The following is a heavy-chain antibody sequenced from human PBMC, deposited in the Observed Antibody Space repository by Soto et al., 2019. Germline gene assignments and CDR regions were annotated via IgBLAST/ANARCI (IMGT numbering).Heavy chain of an antibody. CDR1: GYSFTSYW. J-gene: IGHJ6*02. CDR2: IDPSDSYT. D-gene: IGHD6-19*01. Sequence: PGESLTISCKGSGYSFTSYWIIWVLQMPGKGLEWTARIDPSDSYTNYSPSFQGHVTISADKSISTAYLQWSSLKASDTAMYYCARPHQKGIAVAEPSYYYYGMDVWGQGTTVTVSS. V-gene: IGHV5-10-1*01. CDR3: ARPHQKGIAVAEPSYYYYGMDV.